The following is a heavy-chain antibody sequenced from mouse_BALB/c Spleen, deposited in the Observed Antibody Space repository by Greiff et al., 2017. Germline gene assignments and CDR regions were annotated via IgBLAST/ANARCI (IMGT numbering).Heavy chain of an antibody. V-gene: IGHV1-15*01. J-gene: IGHJ3*01. D-gene: IGHD2-14*01. Sequence: VKLQQSGAELVRPGASVTLSCKASGYTFTDYEMHWVKQTPVHGLEWIGAIDPETGGTAYNQKFKGKATLTADKSSSTAYMELRSLTSEDSAVYYCTRPYYRYPWFAYWGQGTLVTVSA. CDR1: GYTFTDYE. CDR3: TRPYYRYPWFAY. CDR2: IDPETGGT.